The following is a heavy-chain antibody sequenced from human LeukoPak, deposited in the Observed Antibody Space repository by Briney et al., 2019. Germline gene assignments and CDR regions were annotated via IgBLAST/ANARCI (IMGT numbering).Heavy chain of an antibody. CDR1: GITLSNYG. Sequence: PGVSLRLFCSVSGITLSNYGRSWVRQAPGKGLEWGAGISGSGGSTNYADSVKGRFTIYRDNPKNTRCLQMNSLRAEDTAVYFCAKRGVVIRVILVGFHKEAYYFDSWGQGALVTVSS. CDR2: ISGSGGST. D-gene: IGHD3-22*01. CDR3: AKRGVVIRVILVGFHKEAYYFDS. V-gene: IGHV3-23*01. J-gene: IGHJ4*02.